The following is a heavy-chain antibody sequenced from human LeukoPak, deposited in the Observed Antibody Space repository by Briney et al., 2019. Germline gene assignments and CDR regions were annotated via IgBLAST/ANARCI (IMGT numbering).Heavy chain of an antibody. V-gene: IGHV4-34*01. CDR3: NGYCRSSSCYGGGY. CDR1: GGFFSEYY. D-gene: IGHD2-2*03. J-gene: IGHJ4*02. Sequence: SETLSLTCAICGGFFSEYYWRCIRHPPGKGVEWIGEIDHSESTNYNPSLKSRVPISVDTSKNQSSLKLNSVTAADRAVFYVNGYCRSSSCYGGGYGGQGTLVTVFS. CDR2: IDHSEST.